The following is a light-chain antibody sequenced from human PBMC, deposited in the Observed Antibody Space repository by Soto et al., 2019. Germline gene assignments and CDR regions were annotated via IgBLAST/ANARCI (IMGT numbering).Light chain of an antibody. J-gene: IGLJ1*01. CDR2: SVR. Sequence: QSALTQPASVSGSPGQSITISCSGTTSDIGAYDHVAWFQQFPGKTPKLVIYSVRNRPSGVPYRFSGSKPGNTASLTISGLQADDEADYYCISYTVSRSYVFGPGTKVTVL. CDR3: ISYTVSRSYV. V-gene: IGLV2-14*01. CDR1: TSDIGAYDH.